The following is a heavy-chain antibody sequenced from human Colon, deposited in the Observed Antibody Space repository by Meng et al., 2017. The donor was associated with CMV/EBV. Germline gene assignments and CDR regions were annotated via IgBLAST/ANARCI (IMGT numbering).Heavy chain of an antibody. CDR1: EFTFNKYW. V-gene: IGHV3-7*01. CDR3: ARHVYYRFDF. J-gene: IGHJ4*02. D-gene: IGHD3-10*01. CDR2: VDQDGSQG. Sequence: SGFTEFTFNKYWMSWVRQALGQGLEWVATVDQDGSQGFYADFVKGRFTISRDNAKSLVFLQMNNLRPDDTAVYFCARHVYYRFDFWGQGALVTVSS.